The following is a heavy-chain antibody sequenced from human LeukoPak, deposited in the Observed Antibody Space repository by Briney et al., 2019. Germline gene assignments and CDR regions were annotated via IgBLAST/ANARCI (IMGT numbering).Heavy chain of an antibody. CDR1: GGSISSGGYY. V-gene: IGHV4-30-2*01. Sequence: SQTLSLTCTVSGGSISSGGYYWSWIRQPPGKGLEWIGYIYHSGSTYYNPSLKSRVTISVDTSKNQFSLKLSSVTAADTAVYYCARARGPKNWFDPWGQGTLVTVSS. CDR3: ARARGPKNWFDP. D-gene: IGHD3/OR15-3a*01. J-gene: IGHJ5*02. CDR2: IYHSGST.